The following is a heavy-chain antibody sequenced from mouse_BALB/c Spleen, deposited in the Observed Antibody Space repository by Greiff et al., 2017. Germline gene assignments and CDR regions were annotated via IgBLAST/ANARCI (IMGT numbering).Heavy chain of an antibody. CDR2: INPSTGYT. CDR3: ARRAITSVGVP. Sequence: VQLQESGAELAKPGASVKMSCKASGYTFTSYWMHWVKQRPGQGLEWIGYINPSTGYTEYNQKFKDKATLTADKSSSTAYMQLSSLTSEDSAVYYCARRAITSVGVPWGQGTTLTVSS. D-gene: IGHD1-1*01. V-gene: IGHV1-7*01. CDR1: GYTFTSYW. J-gene: IGHJ2*01.